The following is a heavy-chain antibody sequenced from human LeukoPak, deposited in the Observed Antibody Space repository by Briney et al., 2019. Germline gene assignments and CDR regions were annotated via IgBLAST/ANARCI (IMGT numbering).Heavy chain of an antibody. CDR2: ISGSGGST. D-gene: IGHD6-19*01. Sequence: GGSLRLSCAPSGFTLSIYPMSWVRQAPGEGRECVSGISGSGGSTYYAHSVKGRFTISRDISKNTLYLQMNSLRAEDTAVYYCAKDEGSGWYYFDYWGQGSLVTVSS. V-gene: IGHV3-23*01. CDR1: GFTLSIYP. CDR3: AKDEGSGWYYFDY. J-gene: IGHJ4*02.